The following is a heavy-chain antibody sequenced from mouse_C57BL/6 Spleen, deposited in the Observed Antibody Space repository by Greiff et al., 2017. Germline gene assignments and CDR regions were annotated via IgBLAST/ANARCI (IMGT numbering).Heavy chain of an antibody. Sequence: QVQLQQPGAELVKPGASVKLSCKASGYTFTSYWMHWVKQRPGQGLEWIGMIHPNSGSTNYNEKFKSKATLPVDKSSSTAYMQLSNLTSEDSAVYYCARYDGGLNFDYWGQGTTLTVSS. J-gene: IGHJ2*01. CDR2: IHPNSGST. CDR3: ARYDGGLNFDY. D-gene: IGHD2-3*01. V-gene: IGHV1-64*01. CDR1: GYTFTSYW.